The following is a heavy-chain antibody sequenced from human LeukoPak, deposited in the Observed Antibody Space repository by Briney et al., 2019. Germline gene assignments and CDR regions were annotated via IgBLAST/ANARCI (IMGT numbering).Heavy chain of an antibody. J-gene: IGHJ6*02. V-gene: IGHV3-30-3*01. D-gene: IGHD3-9*01. CDR1: GFTFSSYA. CDR2: ISHDGSNK. CDR3: AREIRYFDPYVMDV. Sequence: PGGSLRLSCAASGFTFSSYAMHWVRQAPGKGLEWVAVISHDGSNKYYADSVKGRFTISRDNSKNTLYLQMNSLRAEDTAVYYCAREIRYFDPYVMDVWGQGTTVTVSS.